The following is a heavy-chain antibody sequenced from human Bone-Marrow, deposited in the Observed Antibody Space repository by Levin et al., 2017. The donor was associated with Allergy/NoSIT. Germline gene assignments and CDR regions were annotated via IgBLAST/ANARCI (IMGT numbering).Heavy chain of an antibody. CDR3: AKDSSNSWFDY. J-gene: IGHJ4*02. CDR1: RSTFSTYG. CDR2: ITDTGAAT. D-gene: IGHD4-11*01. Sequence: SCAASRSTFSTYGMSWVRQAPGKGPDWVATITDTGAATYYPDSVRGRFTISRDNSKNTLCLQMNSLRVEDTALYYCAKDSSNSWFDYWGRGTLVTVSS. V-gene: IGHV3-23*01.